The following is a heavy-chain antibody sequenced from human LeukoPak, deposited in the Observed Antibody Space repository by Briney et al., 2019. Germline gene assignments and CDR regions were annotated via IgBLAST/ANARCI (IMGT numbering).Heavy chain of an antibody. CDR3: ARGDYEH. CDR2: IKQDGSEK. D-gene: IGHD4-17*01. V-gene: IGHV3-7*01. Sequence: GGSLRLSCAASGFTFSGYWMSWVRQAPGKGLEWVANIKQDGSEKYYVDSVKGRFTISRDNAKNSLYLQMNSLRAEDTAVYYCARGDYEHWGQGTLVTVSS. J-gene: IGHJ1*01. CDR1: GFTFSGYW.